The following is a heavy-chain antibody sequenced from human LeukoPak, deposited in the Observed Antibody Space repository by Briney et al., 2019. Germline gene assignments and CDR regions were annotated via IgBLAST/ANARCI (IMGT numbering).Heavy chain of an antibody. CDR1: GDSISSYY. V-gene: IGHV4-4*07. CDR2: ISASGST. Sequence: PSETLSLTCTVSGDSISSYYWSWIRQPAGKGLEWIGRISASGSTNYNPSFKSRVTMSVATSKNQFSLKLSSVTAADTAVYYCARGQQPLYYFDYWGQGTLVTVSS. CDR3: ARGQQPLYYFDY. D-gene: IGHD6-13*01. J-gene: IGHJ4*02.